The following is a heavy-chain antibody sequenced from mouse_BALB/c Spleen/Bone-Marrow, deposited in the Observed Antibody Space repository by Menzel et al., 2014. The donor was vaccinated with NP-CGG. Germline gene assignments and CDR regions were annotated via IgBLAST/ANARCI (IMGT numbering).Heavy chain of an antibody. CDR1: GYTFTSYW. CDR3: TRELRLLFAY. J-gene: IGHJ3*01. D-gene: IGHD1-2*01. CDR2: IYPGNSDT. V-gene: IGHV1-5*01. Sequence: EVQLQQSGTVLARPGASVKMSCKASGYTFTSYWMHWVKQRPGQGLEWIGAIYPGNSDTNYNQKFKGKAKLTAVTSTSTACMELSSLTNEDSAVYYCTRELRLLFAYWGQGTLVTASA.